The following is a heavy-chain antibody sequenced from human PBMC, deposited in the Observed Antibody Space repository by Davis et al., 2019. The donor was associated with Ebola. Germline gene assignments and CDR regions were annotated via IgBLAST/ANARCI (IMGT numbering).Heavy chain of an antibody. CDR1: GGSISSYY. V-gene: IGHV4-59*01. Sequence: SETLSLTCTVSGGSISSYYWSWIRQPPGKGLEWIGYIYYSGSTNYNPSLKSRVTISVDTSKNQFSLKLSSVTAADTAVYYCARDSGGFDYWGQGTLVTVSS. J-gene: IGHJ4*02. CDR3: ARDSGGFDY. D-gene: IGHD1-14*01. CDR2: IYYSGST.